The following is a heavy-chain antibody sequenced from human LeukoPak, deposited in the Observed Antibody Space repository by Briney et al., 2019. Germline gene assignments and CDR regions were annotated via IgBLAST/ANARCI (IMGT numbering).Heavy chain of an antibody. V-gene: IGHV5-51*01. D-gene: IGHD6-19*01. CDR1: GYSFSTYW. J-gene: IGHJ4*02. Sequence: GESLKISCKSSGYSFSTYWIGWVRQMPGKGLEWMGLMYPDDSDIKYSPSFEGQVTFSADKSINTAYLQWSSLKASDTAIYYCARHEGGGWYIDYWGQGTLVTVSS. CDR2: MYPDDSDI. CDR3: ARHEGGGWYIDY.